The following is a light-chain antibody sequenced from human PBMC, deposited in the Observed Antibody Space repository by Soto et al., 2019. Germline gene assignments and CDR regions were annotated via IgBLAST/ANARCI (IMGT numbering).Light chain of an antibody. J-gene: IGKJ1*01. CDR2: GAS. Sequence: EIVLTQSPGTLSLSPGERATLSCRASQSVSSSYLACYQQKHGQAPMLLIYGASIRATGIPDRFCGSGSGTDFTPNISRLEPDDFAVYYCQQYCSSLWTFGQGNKVAIK. CDR1: QSVSSSY. CDR3: QQYCSSLWT. V-gene: IGKV3-20*01.